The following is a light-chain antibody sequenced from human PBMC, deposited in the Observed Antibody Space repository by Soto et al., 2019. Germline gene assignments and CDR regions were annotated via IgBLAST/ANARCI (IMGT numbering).Light chain of an antibody. J-gene: IGKJ1*01. CDR3: KQYNNYRPSWT. CDR1: QYVSNK. CDR2: GAS. Sequence: EIVMTQSPATLSVSPGETATLSCRASQYVSNKVAWYQQKPGQAPSLLILGASTRATGVPARFSGSGSGTEFTLSISSLQSEDFAVYYCKQYNNYRPSWTCGQGTKVDIK. V-gene: IGKV3-15*01.